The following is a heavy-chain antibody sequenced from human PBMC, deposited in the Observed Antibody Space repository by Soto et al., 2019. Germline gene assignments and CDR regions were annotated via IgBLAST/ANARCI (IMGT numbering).Heavy chain of an antibody. V-gene: IGHV3-33*01. D-gene: IGHD2-15*01. CDR2: MWYDGSNK. CDR1: GFTFSSYG. Sequence: QVQLVESGGGVVQPGRSLRLSCAASGFTFSSYGMHWVRQAPGKGLEWVAVMWYDGSNKYYADSVKGRFTNSRDNSKNTLYLHLNSLRAEHKAVYYCATNYCSGGSCYYYGMDVWGPATTVHVSS. J-gene: IGHJ6*02. CDR3: ATNYCSGGSCYYYGMDV.